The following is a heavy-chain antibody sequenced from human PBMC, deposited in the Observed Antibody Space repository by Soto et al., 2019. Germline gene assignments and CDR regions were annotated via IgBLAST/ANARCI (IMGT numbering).Heavy chain of an antibody. V-gene: IGHV4-59*01. Sequence: SETLFLTCTVSGGSISSYYWSWIRQPPGKGLEWIGYIYYSGSTNYNPSLKSRVTISVDTSKNQFSLKLSSVTAADTAVYYCARGLFLFGFDPWGQGTLVTVSS. CDR2: IYYSGST. CDR1: GGSISSYY. CDR3: ARGLFLFGFDP. D-gene: IGHD2-21*01. J-gene: IGHJ5*02.